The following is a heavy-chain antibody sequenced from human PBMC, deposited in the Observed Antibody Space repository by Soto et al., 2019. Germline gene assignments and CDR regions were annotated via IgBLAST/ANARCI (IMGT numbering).Heavy chain of an antibody. CDR3: AFHHDYGVPY. CDR1: GGSISSSNW. CDR2: IYHRGST. D-gene: IGHD4-17*01. J-gene: IGHJ4*02. V-gene: IGHV4-4*02. Sequence: QVQLQESGPGLVKPSGTLSLTCAVSGGSISSSNWWSWVRQPPGKGLERIGEIYHRGSTNYNPSPKGRVTISVDKSKNQFSLRLSSVTSADTAVYYCAFHHDYGVPYWGQGTLVTVSS.